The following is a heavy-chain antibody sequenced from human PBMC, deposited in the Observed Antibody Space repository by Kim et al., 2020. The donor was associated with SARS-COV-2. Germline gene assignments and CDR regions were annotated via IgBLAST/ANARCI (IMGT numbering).Heavy chain of an antibody. J-gene: IGHJ4*02. D-gene: IGHD7-27*01. CDR2: ISHTGAST. Sequence: GGSLRLSCTASGFTFSNYAMTWVRHVAGEGLHWISSISHTGASTHSADSLNGRFTISRDNSESTVFLQMDRLAAEDTGIYYCAENGRLGVIDSWGQGTLVTVSS. V-gene: IGHV3-23*01. CDR1: GFTFSNYA. CDR3: AENGRLGVIDS.